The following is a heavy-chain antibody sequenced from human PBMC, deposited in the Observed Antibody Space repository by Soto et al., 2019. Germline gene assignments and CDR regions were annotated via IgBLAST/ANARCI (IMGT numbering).Heavy chain of an antibody. CDR3: AGYRREAVAGYTLDN. CDR2: VYNSGST. CDR1: GGSISSNY. J-gene: IGHJ4*02. Sequence: PSETLSLTCTVSGGSISSNYWTWIRQPPGKGLEWIGYVYNSGSTNYNPSLKSRVTISEDTSKSQFSLKVNSMTAADTAVYYCAGYRREAVAGYTLDNWGQGILVTVYS. D-gene: IGHD6-13*01. V-gene: IGHV4-59*01.